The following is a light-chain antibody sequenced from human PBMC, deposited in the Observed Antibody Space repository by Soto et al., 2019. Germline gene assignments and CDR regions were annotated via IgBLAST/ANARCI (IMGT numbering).Light chain of an antibody. CDR3: TAYTRSSTLDV. CDR1: SSDVGGYNY. V-gene: IGLV2-14*01. CDR2: EVS. J-gene: IGLJ1*01. Sequence: QSALTQPASVSGSPGQSITISCTGTSSDVGGYNYVSWYQQHPGKAPKLIIYEVSNRPTGVSNRFSGSKSGHTASLSISGVQSEDEADYFCTAYTRSSTLDVFGTGIKLTVL.